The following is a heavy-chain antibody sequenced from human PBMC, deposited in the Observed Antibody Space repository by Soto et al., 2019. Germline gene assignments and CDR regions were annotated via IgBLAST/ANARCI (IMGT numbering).Heavy chain of an antibody. CDR3: ARVNRYMVGATHEDAFDI. Sequence: GGSLRLSCAASGFTVSSNYMSWVRQAPGKGLEWVSVIYSGGSTYYADSVKGRFTISRHNSKNTLYLQMNSLRAEDTAVYYCARVNRYMVGATHEDAFDIWGQGTMVTVSS. D-gene: IGHD1-26*01. V-gene: IGHV3-66*01. J-gene: IGHJ3*02. CDR2: IYSGGST. CDR1: GFTVSSNY.